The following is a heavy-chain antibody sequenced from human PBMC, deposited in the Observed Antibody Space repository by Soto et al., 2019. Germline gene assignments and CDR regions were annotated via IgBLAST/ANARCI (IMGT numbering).Heavy chain of an antibody. V-gene: IGHV3-23*01. D-gene: IGHD6-19*01. Sequence: PGGSLRLSCVASGFTFTSHAMSWVRQAPGKGLEWVSAISGGGGYTYYAESVKGRFTISRDNSKNTLYLLMSSLRAEDTALYYCAKHQRLGSGWSHFDYWGQGALVTVSS. CDR3: AKHQRLGSGWSHFDY. J-gene: IGHJ4*02. CDR2: ISGGGGYT. CDR1: GFTFTSHA.